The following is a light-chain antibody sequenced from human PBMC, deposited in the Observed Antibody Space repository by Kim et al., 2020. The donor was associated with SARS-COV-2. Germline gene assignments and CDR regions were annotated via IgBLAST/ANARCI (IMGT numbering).Light chain of an antibody. Sequence: EIVLTQSPATLSLSPGERATLSCRASQSVSSYLAWYQQKPGQAPRLLIYDASNRAIGIPARFSGSGPGTDFTLTISSLEPEDFAVYYCQQRSNWLSLTFGGGTKVDIK. CDR2: DAS. CDR1: QSVSSY. CDR3: QQRSNWLSLT. J-gene: IGKJ4*01. V-gene: IGKV3D-11*02.